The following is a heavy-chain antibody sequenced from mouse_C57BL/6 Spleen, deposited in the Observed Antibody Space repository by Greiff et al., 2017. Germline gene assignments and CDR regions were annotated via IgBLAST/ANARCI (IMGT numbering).Heavy chain of an antibody. CDR2: IDPSDSET. D-gene: IGHD2-14*01. CDR3: AGGVRRGENYYAMDY. Sequence: QVQLQQPGAELVRPGSSVKLSCKASGYTFTSYWMHWVKQRPIQGLEWIGNIDPSDSETHYNQKFKDKATLTVDKSSSTAYMQLSSLTSEDSAVYYCAGGVRRGENYYAMDYWGQGTSVTVSS. V-gene: IGHV1-52*01. CDR1: GYTFTSYW. J-gene: IGHJ4*01.